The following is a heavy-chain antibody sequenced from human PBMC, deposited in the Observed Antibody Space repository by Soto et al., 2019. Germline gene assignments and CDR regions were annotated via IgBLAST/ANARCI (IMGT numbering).Heavy chain of an antibody. CDR1: GFTFSGDW. Sequence: GGALRLSCAASGFTFSGDWMHWVRQAAWKGLVWVSRINMDGSSTNYADSVKGRFTISRDNAKNSLYLQMNSLRAEDTAVYYCARDRVVVPAAMHYYYYGMDVWGQGTTVTVSS. V-gene: IGHV3-74*01. CDR2: INMDGSST. D-gene: IGHD2-2*01. CDR3: ARDRVVVPAAMHYYYYGMDV. J-gene: IGHJ6*02.